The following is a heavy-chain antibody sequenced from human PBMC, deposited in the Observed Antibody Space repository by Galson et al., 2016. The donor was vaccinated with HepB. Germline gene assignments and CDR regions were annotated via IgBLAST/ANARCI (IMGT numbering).Heavy chain of an antibody. D-gene: IGHD3-22*01. CDR1: GFSLSSRGMC. CDR2: IDWDDDK. CDR3: ARMLRWDYYDNSAIPGVFDV. Sequence: PALVKPTQTLTLTCTFSGFSLSSRGMCMSWIRQPPGKGLEWLALIDWDDDKNYNPSLGTRLTISKDTSRNQVVLEVTKLDPVDTATYYCARMLRWDYYDNSAIPGVFDVWGQGTMVTVSS. V-gene: IGHV2-70*01. J-gene: IGHJ3*01.